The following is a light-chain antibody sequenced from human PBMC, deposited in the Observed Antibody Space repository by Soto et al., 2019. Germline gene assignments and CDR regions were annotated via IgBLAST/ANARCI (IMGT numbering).Light chain of an antibody. CDR3: PQYYNYPLT. V-gene: IGKV1-5*03. CDR2: KAS. J-gene: IGKJ1*01. CDR1: QSISNR. Sequence: DIQMTQSPSTLSASVGDRVTITCRASQSISNRLAWYQQTPGKAPKLLIFKASTSQSGVPSSFSGSGSGTEFTLTISSLQPGDFATYYCPQYYNYPLTFGQGTKVDIK.